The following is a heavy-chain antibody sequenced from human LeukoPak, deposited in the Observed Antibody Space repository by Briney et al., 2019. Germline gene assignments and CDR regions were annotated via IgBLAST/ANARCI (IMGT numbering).Heavy chain of an antibody. J-gene: IGHJ4*02. V-gene: IGHV3-7*01. D-gene: IGHD6-19*01. CDR3: ARDFGDSSGWYNDY. CDR1: GFTLSKYW. CDR2: IKEDGSKE. Sequence: GSLRLSCAASGFTLSKYWMSWVRQAPGKGLEWLADIKEDGSKEYFVDSVKGRLTISRDNTKNSVYLQMNSLRAEDTAVYYCARDFGDSSGWYNDYWGQGTLVIVSS.